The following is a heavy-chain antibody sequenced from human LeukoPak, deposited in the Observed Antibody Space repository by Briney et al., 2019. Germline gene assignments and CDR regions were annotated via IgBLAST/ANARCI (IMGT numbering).Heavy chain of an antibody. D-gene: IGHD2-2*01. Sequence: ASVKVSCKASGGTFSSYAINWVRQAPGQGLEWVGIINPSGGSPSYAQKFQGRVTMTRDMSTSTVYMTLSSLKSEDTAVYYCARGGQVAPQPGNWFDPWGQGTLVTVSS. CDR2: INPSGGSP. CDR3: ARGGQVAPQPGNWFDP. V-gene: IGHV1-46*01. J-gene: IGHJ5*02. CDR1: GGTFSSYA.